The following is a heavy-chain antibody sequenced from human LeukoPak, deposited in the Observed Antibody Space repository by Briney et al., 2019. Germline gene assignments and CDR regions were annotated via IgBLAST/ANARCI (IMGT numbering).Heavy chain of an antibody. D-gene: IGHD4-17*01. CDR1: GFTFSSCS. Sequence: GGSLRLSCAASGFTFSSCSMSWVRQAPGKGLEWVSTITNSGDYIFYADSVNGRFTISIDNAKNSLYLQMHSVSADDTAVYFCASDEYGDPLGYWGQGTPVTVSS. V-gene: IGHV3-21*01. J-gene: IGHJ4*02. CDR3: ASDEYGDPLGY. CDR2: ITNSGDYI.